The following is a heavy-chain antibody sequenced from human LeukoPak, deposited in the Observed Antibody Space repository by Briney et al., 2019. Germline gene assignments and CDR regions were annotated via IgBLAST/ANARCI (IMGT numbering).Heavy chain of an antibody. J-gene: IGHJ4*02. CDR2: ISTDGSST. CDR1: AFTFSSYW. D-gene: IGHD5-24*01. CDR3: ARARRSGYNFPQLYSDS. Sequence: PGGSLRLSCAASAFTFSSYWMHWVRQAPGKGLVWVSHISTDGSSTTYADSVKGRFTISRDNAKNTLYLQMNSLRAEDTAVYYCARARRSGYNFPQLYSDSWGQGTLVTVSS. V-gene: IGHV3-74*03.